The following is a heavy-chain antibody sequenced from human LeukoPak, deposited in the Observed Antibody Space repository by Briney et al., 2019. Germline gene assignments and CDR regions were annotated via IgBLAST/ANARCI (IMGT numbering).Heavy chain of an antibody. J-gene: IGHJ3*01. D-gene: IGHD2-8*02. CDR2: ISGSGGST. Sequence: GGSLRLSCAASGFTFSSYAMSWVRQAPGKGLEWVSAISGSGGSTYYADSVKGRFTISRDNSKNTVYLQMNSLRTEDTAVYYCAKEKYCTATTCQGNDAFDLWGQGTRVTVS. CDR1: GFTFSSYA. V-gene: IGHV3-23*01. CDR3: AKEKYCTATTCQGNDAFDL.